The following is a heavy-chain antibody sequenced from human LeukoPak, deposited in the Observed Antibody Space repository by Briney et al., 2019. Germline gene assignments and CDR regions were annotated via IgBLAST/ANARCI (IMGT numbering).Heavy chain of an antibody. D-gene: IGHD3-22*01. CDR3: AKRDTSGSYYFDY. Sequence: GGSLRLSCAASGFTFSSYEMNWVRLAPGKGLEWVSYISSSGSTIYYADSVKGRFTISRDNSKNTLYLQMNSLRAEDTAVYLCAKRDTSGSYYFDYWGQGTLVTVSS. CDR1: GFTFSSYE. V-gene: IGHV3-48*03. CDR2: ISSSGSTI. J-gene: IGHJ4*02.